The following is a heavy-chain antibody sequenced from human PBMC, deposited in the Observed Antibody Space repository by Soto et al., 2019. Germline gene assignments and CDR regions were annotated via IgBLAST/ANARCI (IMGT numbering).Heavy chain of an antibody. CDR2: ISSNSWTI. CDR1: WLTFISYS. Sequence: GVSLILSCAASWLTFISYSMNWVRQSPGKGLEWVSYISSNSWTIYYPDSVQGRFTISRDNAKSSLHLQMDSLRDEDTAVYYCARGPSAAAPLSDWYFDLWGRGTLVTVSS. CDR3: ARGPSAAAPLSDWYFDL. V-gene: IGHV3-48*02. J-gene: IGHJ2*01. D-gene: IGHD2-2*01.